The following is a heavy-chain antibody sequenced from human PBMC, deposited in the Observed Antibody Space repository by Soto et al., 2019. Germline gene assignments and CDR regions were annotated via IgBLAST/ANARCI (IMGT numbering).Heavy chain of an antibody. V-gene: IGHV4-59*01. CDR3: ARVDLKQWLVLGY. D-gene: IGHD6-19*01. CDR2: IYYSGST. Sequence: SETLSLTCTVSGGSISSYYWSWIRQPPGKGLEWIGYIYYSGSTNYNPSLKSRVTISVDTSKNQFSLKLSSVTAADTAVYYCARVDLKQWLVLGYWGQGTLVTVSS. CDR1: GGSISSYY. J-gene: IGHJ4*02.